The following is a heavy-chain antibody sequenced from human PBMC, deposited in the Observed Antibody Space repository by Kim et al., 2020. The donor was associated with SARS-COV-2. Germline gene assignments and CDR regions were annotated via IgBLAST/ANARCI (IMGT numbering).Heavy chain of an antibody. CDR1: GFTFSSYG. CDR3: AKGPRHYGDYPDYFDY. CDR2: ISYDGSNK. Sequence: GGSLRLSCAASGFTFSSYGMHWVRQAPGKGLEWVAVISYDGSNKYYADSVKGRFTISRDNSKNTLYLQMNSLRAEDTAVYYCAKGPRHYGDYPDYFDYWGQGTLVTVSS. J-gene: IGHJ4*02. V-gene: IGHV3-30*18. D-gene: IGHD4-17*01.